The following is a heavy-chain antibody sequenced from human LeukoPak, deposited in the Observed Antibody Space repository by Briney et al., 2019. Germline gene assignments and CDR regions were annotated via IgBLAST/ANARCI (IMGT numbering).Heavy chain of an antibody. CDR2: IYNSERT. V-gene: IGHV4-4*09. Sequence: PSETLSLTCTVSGGSVSSYYWSWIRQPPGKGLEWIGYIYNSERTKYNSSLESRVTISVDTSKNQFFLKLSSVTAADPAVYYCARFHSGPSGWYVLWYFDLGGRGTLVTVSS. J-gene: IGHJ2*01. D-gene: IGHD6-19*01. CDR1: GGSVSSYY. CDR3: ARFHSGPSGWYVLWYFDL.